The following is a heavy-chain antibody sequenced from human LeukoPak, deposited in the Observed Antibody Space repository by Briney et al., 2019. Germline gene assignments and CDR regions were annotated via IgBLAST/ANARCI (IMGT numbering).Heavy chain of an antibody. CDR1: GFTFSSYA. Sequence: GGSLRLSCAASGFTFSSYAMSWVRQAPGKGLEWVSAISGSGGSTYYADSVKGRFTISRDNSKNTLYLQMDSLRGEDTGVYYCAKSKNYYDRNGQGGGTYWGQGTLVTVSS. CDR2: ISGSGGST. V-gene: IGHV3-23*01. CDR3: AKSKNYYDRNGQGGGTY. J-gene: IGHJ4*02. D-gene: IGHD3-22*01.